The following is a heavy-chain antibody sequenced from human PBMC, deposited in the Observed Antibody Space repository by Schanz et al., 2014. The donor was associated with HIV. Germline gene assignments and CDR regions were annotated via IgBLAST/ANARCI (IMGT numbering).Heavy chain of an antibody. V-gene: IGHV1-69*01. D-gene: IGHD5-12*01. CDR1: GGTFRTFA. CDR2: IVPIFGTT. CDR3: ARGEVATIEDKRGDYYYYYTMDV. J-gene: IGHJ6*02. Sequence: QVPLVQSGAEVKKPGSSVKVSCKASGGTFRTFAISWVRQAPGQGLEWMGGIVPIFGTTNYAQSFQGRVSITADEPTSTAYMVLRGLRSEDTAVYYCARGEVATIEDKRGDYYYYYTMDVWGQGTTVTVSS.